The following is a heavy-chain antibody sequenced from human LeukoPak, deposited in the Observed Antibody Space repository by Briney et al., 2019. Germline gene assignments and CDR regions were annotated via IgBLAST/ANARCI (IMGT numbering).Heavy chain of an antibody. CDR2: ISYDGSNK. CDR1: GFTFSTYA. CDR3: ARGLFTSGTYFAY. Sequence: GGPLRLSCAASGFTFSTYAMHWVRQAPGKGLEWVAVISYDGSNKKYADSVKGRFTISRDNSKNTLYLQMNSPRAGDTAVYYCARGLFTSGTYFAYWGQGTLVTVSS. V-gene: IGHV3-30-3*01. J-gene: IGHJ4*02. D-gene: IGHD1-26*01.